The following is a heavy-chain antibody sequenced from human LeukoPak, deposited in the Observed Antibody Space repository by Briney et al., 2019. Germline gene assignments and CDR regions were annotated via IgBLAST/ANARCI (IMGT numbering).Heavy chain of an antibody. CDR3: ARGGGSSWTQRGYFQY. CDR1: GYTFTSYD. V-gene: IGHV1-8*02. D-gene: IGHD6-13*01. J-gene: IGHJ1*01. CDR2: MNPNSGNT. Sequence: ASVKVSCKASGYTFTSYDINWVRQATGQGLGWMGWMNPNSGNTGYAQKFQGRVSMTRDTYTSTAYMELSTLTSEDTAVYYCARGGGSSWTQRGYFQYWGQGTLVTVSS.